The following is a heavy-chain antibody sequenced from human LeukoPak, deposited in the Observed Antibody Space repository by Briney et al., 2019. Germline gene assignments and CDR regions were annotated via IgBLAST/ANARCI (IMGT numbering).Heavy chain of an antibody. CDR2: IRFDGSDQ. V-gene: IGHV3-30*02. J-gene: IGHJ6*03. CDR1: RFTFNNYG. Sequence: GGSLRLSCAASRFTFNNYGMHWVRQAPGKGLEWVAFIRFDGSDQYYADSVEGRFTISRDNSKNTLHLQMNTLRTEDTAVYYCARNSNNYYYYMDVRGKGTTVTISS. D-gene: IGHD1-7*01. CDR3: ARNSNNYYYYMDV.